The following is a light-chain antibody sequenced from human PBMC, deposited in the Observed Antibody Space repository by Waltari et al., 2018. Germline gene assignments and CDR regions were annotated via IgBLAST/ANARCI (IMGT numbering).Light chain of an antibody. J-gene: IGKJ1*01. CDR2: AAS. CDR1: QGIRND. V-gene: IGKV1-6*01. CDR3: LQDYMT. Sequence: AIQMTQSPSSLSASVGDRVTITCRASQGIRNDLGWYQQKPGKAAKLLIYAASILQSGVPSRFSGSGSGTDFTLTISSLQPEDFATYYCLQDYMTFGQGTKVEIK.